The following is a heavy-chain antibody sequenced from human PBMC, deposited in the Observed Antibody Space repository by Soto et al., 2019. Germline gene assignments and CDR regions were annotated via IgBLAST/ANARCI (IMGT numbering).Heavy chain of an antibody. CDR3: AKDLGYSYGLEY. CDR2: ISYDGSKK. Sequence: QVQLVESGGGVVQPGRSLRLSCAASGFTFSSYGMHWVRQAPGKGLEWVAVISYDGSKKYYADPVKGRFTISRDNSKNTLYLQMNILRAEDTAVYHCAKDLGYSYGLEYCGQGTLVTVSS. J-gene: IGHJ4*02. CDR1: GFTFSSYG. V-gene: IGHV3-30*18. D-gene: IGHD5-18*01.